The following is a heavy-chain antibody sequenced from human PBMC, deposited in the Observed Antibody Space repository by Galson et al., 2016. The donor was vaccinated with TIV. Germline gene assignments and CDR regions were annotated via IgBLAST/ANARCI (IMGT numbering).Heavy chain of an antibody. V-gene: IGHV1-46*01. CDR2: LNPSGVTT. CDR1: GYIFTTYY. J-gene: IGHJ4*02. Sequence: SVKASCKASGYIFTTYYIHWVRQAPGQGLEWMGMLNPSGVTTSYAEKFQDRVTMSMDTSTSTFYMELSSLTSEDTAIYYCSREKYSGFGFWGQGTLVIVSS. D-gene: IGHD5-12*01. CDR3: SREKYSGFGF.